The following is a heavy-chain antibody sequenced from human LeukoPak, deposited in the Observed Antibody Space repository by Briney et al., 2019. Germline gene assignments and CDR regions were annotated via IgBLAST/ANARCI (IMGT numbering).Heavy chain of an antibody. J-gene: IGHJ6*02. CDR2: ISAYNGNT. V-gene: IGHV1-18*01. Sequence: GASVKVSCKASGYTFNSYGISWVRQAPGQGLEWMGWISAYNGNTNYAQKFQGRVTMTTDTSTSTAYMELRSLRSDDTAVYYCARDVRVGDYYYGMDVWGQGTTVTVSS. CDR3: ARDVRVGDYYYGMDV. D-gene: IGHD1-26*01. CDR1: GYTFNSYG.